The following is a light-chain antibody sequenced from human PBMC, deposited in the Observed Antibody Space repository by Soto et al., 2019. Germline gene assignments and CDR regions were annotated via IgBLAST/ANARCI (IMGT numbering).Light chain of an antibody. CDR1: QSVGSSD. CDR3: QQYGISPPTT. J-gene: IGKJ5*01. CDR2: EAS. V-gene: IGKV3-20*01. Sequence: EIVLTQTPGTLSSSPGDRTTLACRASQSVGSSDLAWYQQKPGQAARLLIYEASSRATGVPERFSGSAYGTDFALSISGRGPEVVAVYYCQQYGISPPTTFGQGKRL.